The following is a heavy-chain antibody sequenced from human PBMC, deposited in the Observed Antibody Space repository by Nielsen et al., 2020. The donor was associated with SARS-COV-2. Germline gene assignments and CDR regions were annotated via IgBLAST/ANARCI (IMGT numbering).Heavy chain of an antibody. CDR1: TDSFSDYY. V-gene: IGHV4-59*08. Sequence: SETLSLTCTVSTDSFSDYYWSWFRQPPGQRLEWIGYFYHTGSTRSNPSLKSRVSISGDTSKNQFSLELRSVTAADTAIYYCARALTDSAWRGVYYVDVWGTGTTVTVSS. CDR2: FYHTGST. CDR3: ARALTDSAWRGVYYVDV. D-gene: IGHD2-21*02. J-gene: IGHJ6*03.